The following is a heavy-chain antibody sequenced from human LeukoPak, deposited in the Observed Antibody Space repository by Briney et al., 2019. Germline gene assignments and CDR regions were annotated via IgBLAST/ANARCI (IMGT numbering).Heavy chain of an antibody. D-gene: IGHD6-19*01. CDR3: ARSRGAVAGWSFDI. J-gene: IGHJ3*02. V-gene: IGHV4-39*07. Sequence: SETLSLTCIVSGGPISSSSYYWDWIRQPPGKGLEWIGNLYDSGSTHYNPSLKSRVTMSVDKSKNHFSLKLTSVTAADTAVYYCARSRGAVAGWSFDIWGQGTVVTVSS. CDR2: LYDSGST. CDR1: GGPISSSSYY.